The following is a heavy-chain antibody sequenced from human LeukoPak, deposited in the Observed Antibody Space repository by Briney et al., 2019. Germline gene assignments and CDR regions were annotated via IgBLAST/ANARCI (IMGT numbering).Heavy chain of an antibody. J-gene: IGHJ4*02. D-gene: IGHD3-22*01. V-gene: IGHV1-69*06. Sequence: ASVKVSCKASGGTLSSYAISWVRQAPGQGLEWMGRIIPIFGTANYAQKFQGRVTITADKSTSTAYMELSSLRSEDTAVYYCARDRDSSGTWDYWGQGTLVTVSS. CDR2: IIPIFGTA. CDR3: ARDRDSSGTWDY. CDR1: GGTLSSYA.